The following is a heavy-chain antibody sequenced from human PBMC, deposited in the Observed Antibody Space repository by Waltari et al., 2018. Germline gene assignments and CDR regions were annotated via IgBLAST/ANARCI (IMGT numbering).Heavy chain of an antibody. D-gene: IGHD3-3*01. V-gene: IGHV3-33*01. CDR3: ARDAYGRFLEWLLPHKGGMDV. Sequence: ASGFTFSSYGMHWVRQAPGKGLEWVAVIWYDGSNKYYADSVKGRFTISRDNSKNTLYLQMNSLRAEDTAVYYCARDAYGRFLEWLLPHKGGMDVWGQGTTVTVSS. CDR2: IWYDGSNK. CDR1: GFTFSSYG. J-gene: IGHJ6*02.